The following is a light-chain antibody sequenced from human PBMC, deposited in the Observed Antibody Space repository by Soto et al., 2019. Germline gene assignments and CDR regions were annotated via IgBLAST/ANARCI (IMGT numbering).Light chain of an antibody. Sequence: DIQVTQSPPTLSASVGDRVTITCRASQTISTWMAWYQQKPGKAPKFLIYDASTLETGVPSRFSGSGSGTEFTLTISSLQPDDFATFYCQQYDTFPRTVGQGTKVDIK. V-gene: IGKV1-5*01. CDR1: QTISTW. CDR2: DAS. CDR3: QQYDTFPRT. J-gene: IGKJ1*01.